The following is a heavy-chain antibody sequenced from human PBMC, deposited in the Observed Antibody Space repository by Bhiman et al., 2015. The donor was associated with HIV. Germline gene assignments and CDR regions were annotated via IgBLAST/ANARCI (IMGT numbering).Heavy chain of an antibody. CDR2: IGSSSSYK. Sequence: EVQLVESGGGLVKPGGSLRLSCAASGFSFSSYSMNWVRQAPGKGLEWVSTIGSSSSYKYYADSVKGRFSISRDNAKNSLYLQMNSLRAEDTAVFYCARDRPYNWNWGNHYYGMDVWGQGTTVTVSS. CDR3: ARDRPYNWNWGNHYYGMDV. D-gene: IGHD1-7*01. J-gene: IGHJ6*02. CDR1: GFSFSSYS. V-gene: IGHV3-21*03.